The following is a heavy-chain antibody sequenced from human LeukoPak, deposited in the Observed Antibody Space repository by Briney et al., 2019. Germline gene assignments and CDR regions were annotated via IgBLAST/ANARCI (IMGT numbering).Heavy chain of an antibody. CDR2: INPSGGST. V-gene: IGHV1-46*01. J-gene: IGHJ6*03. CDR3: ARELRYFDWLPAHYYYYMDV. Sequence: ASVKVSCKASGYTFTSYYMHWVRQAPGQGLEWMGIINPSGGSTSYAQKFQGRVTMTRDTSTSTVYMELSSLRSEDTAVYYCARELRYFDWLPAHYYYYMDVWGKGTTVTIPS. CDR1: GYTFTSYY. D-gene: IGHD3-9*01.